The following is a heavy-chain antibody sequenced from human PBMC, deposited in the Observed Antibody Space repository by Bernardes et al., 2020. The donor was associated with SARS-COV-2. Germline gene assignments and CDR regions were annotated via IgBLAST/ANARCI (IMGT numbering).Heavy chain of an antibody. CDR2: INDSGST. D-gene: IGHD2-15*01. Sequence: SETLTLTCAVYSGSFRGSYWSWIRQTPGPGLAWIGEINDSGSTKYNPALKSRVTISVDPSKNQFSLKLNSVTAADTAVYYCARGSAAVVSHFMLLFANWYFDLWGRGTLVTVSS. V-gene: IGHV4-34*01. CDR1: SGSFRGSY. J-gene: IGHJ2*01. CDR3: ARGSAAVVSHFMLLFANWYFDL.